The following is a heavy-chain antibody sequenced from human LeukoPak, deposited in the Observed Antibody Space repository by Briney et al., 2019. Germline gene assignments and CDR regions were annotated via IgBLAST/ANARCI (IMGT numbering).Heavy chain of an antibody. Sequence: GESLKISCKGSGSSFTSYWIGWVRPMPGKGLEWMGIIYPGDSDTRYSPSFQGQVTISADKSISTAYLQGSSLKASDTAMYYCARQYRRYSSGWSNDAFDIWGQGTMVTVSS. V-gene: IGHV5-51*01. CDR3: ARQYRRYSSGWSNDAFDI. J-gene: IGHJ3*02. CDR2: IYPGDSDT. CDR1: GSSFTSYW. D-gene: IGHD6-19*01.